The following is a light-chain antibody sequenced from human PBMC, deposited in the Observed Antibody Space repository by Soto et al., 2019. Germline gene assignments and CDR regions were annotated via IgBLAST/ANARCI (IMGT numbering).Light chain of an antibody. Sequence: EIVLTQSPGTLSLSPGERATLSCRASQSVSSSYLAWYQQKPGQAPRLRIYGASNRATGSPDRFSASGSGTDVPLPISRLEPEDFAVYYCQQYGSSPPYTFGQGTKLENK. J-gene: IGKJ2*01. CDR3: QQYGSSPPYT. V-gene: IGKV3-20*01. CDR1: QSVSSSY. CDR2: GAS.